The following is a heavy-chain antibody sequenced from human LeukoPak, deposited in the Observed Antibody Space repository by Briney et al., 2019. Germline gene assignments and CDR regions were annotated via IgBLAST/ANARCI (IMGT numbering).Heavy chain of an antibody. J-gene: IGHJ4*02. V-gene: IGHV3-23*01. CDR2: IGGSGGST. CDR1: GFTFSSYA. CDR3: AKDLMYSSSWYDVRGAKDY. D-gene: IGHD6-13*01. Sequence: GGSLRLSCAASGFTFSSYAMSWVRQAPGKGLEWVSAIGGSGGSTYYADSVKGRFTISRDNSKNTLYLQMNSLRAEDTAVYYCAKDLMYSSSWYDVRGAKDYWGQGTLVTVSS.